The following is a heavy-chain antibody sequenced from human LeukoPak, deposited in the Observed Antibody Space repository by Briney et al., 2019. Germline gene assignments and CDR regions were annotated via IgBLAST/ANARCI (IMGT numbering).Heavy chain of an antibody. J-gene: IGHJ4*02. V-gene: IGHV3-23*01. CDR1: GFTFSSYG. CDR3: AKTQGYYDC. Sequence: PGGSLRLSCAASGFTFSSYGMNWVRQAPGKGLEWVSGIGVGGTTYYADSVKGRFTISRDTSKNTLYLQMNSLGAEDTAVYYCAKTQGYYDCWGQGTLVTVSS. CDR2: IGVGGTT. D-gene: IGHD3-22*01.